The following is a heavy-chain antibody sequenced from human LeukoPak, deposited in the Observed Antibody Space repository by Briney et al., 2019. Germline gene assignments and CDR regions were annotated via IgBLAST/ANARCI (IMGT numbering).Heavy chain of an antibody. Sequence: GGSLRLSCAASGFTFSSYWMSWVRQAPGKGLEWVANIKQDGSEKYYVDSVKGRFPISRDNAKNSLYLQMNSLRAEDTAVYYCARDSAYYYGSGSYSVYYYYYYGMDVWGQGTTVTVSS. CDR2: IKQDGSEK. J-gene: IGHJ6*02. CDR3: ARDSAYYYGSGSYSVYYYYYYGMDV. D-gene: IGHD3-10*01. CDR1: GFTFSSYW. V-gene: IGHV3-7*01.